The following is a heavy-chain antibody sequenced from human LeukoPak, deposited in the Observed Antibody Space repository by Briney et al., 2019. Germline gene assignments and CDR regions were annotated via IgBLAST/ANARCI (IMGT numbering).Heavy chain of an antibody. D-gene: IGHD3-10*01. CDR1: GFIFSSYS. J-gene: IGHJ6*03. CDR2: ISSSGSTI. CDR3: ARDSYYGSGSPRSYYYMDV. Sequence: GGSLRLSCAASGFIFSSYSMNWVRQAPGKGLEWVSYISSSGSTIYYADSVKGRFTISRDNSKNTLYLQMNSLRAEDTAVYYCARDSYYGSGSPRSYYYMDVWGKGTTVTVSS. V-gene: IGHV3-48*01.